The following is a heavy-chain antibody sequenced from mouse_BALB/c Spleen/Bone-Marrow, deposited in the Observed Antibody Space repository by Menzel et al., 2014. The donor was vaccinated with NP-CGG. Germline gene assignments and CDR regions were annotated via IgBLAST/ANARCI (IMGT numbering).Heavy chain of an antibody. CDR2: INPYSGDT. Sequence: EVQLQQSGPELVKPGASVKISCKASGYSFTDYFMNWVKQSHGKSLEWIGRINPYSGDTFYNQKFKAKATLTVGKSSSTAHMELLSLTSEDSAVYYCGRWANWGQGTSLTVSS. CDR3: GRWAN. J-gene: IGHJ2*02. V-gene: IGHV1-37*01. CDR1: GYSFTDYF.